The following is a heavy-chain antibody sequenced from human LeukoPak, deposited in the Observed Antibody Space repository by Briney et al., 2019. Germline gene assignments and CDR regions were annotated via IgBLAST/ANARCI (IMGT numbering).Heavy chain of an antibody. J-gene: IGHJ4*02. CDR1: GGSISSGFYY. V-gene: IGHV4-61*02. CDR2: IYTSGST. Sequence: PSETLSLTCTVSGGSISSGFYYWSWIRQPAGKGLEWIGRIYTSGSTNYNPSLKSRISISVDTSKNQFSLKLTSVTAADTAVYYCAREHPRGEVDDFDYWGQGALVTVSS. CDR3: AREHPRGEVDDFDY. D-gene: IGHD3-16*01.